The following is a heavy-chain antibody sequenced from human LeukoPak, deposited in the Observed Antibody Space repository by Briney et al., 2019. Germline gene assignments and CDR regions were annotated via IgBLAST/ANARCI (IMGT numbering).Heavy chain of an antibody. J-gene: IGHJ5*02. CDR2: INPDGSST. CDR3: ARPSGWEYGFDP. Sequence: PGGSLRLSCAASGFTFSNYWMHWVRHVPGKGLVWVSRINPDGSSTIYVDSVKGRFTISRDNAKNTLYLQMNSLRAEDTAVYYCARPSGWEYGFDPWGQGTRVTVSS. CDR1: GFTFSNYW. D-gene: IGHD1-26*01. V-gene: IGHV3-74*01.